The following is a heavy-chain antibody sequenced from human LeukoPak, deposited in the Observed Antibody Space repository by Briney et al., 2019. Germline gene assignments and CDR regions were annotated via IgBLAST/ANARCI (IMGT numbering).Heavy chain of an antibody. CDR3: AKWKYSNSGIDDY. Sequence: GGSLRLSCAASGFTFSSYAMSWVRQAPGKGLGWVSVISGGGYSTYYAASVKGRFTISRDNSKNTLYLQMNSLRAEDTAVYYCAKWKYSNSGIDDYWGQGTLVTVSS. CDR2: ISGGGYST. J-gene: IGHJ4*02. CDR1: GFTFSSYA. V-gene: IGHV3-23*01. D-gene: IGHD6-6*01.